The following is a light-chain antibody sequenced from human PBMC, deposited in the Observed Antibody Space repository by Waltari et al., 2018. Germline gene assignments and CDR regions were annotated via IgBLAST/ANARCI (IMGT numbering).Light chain of an antibody. CDR3: QSYDSSLSGRI. CDR1: SSNIGAGYD. J-gene: IGLJ2*01. V-gene: IGLV1-40*01. Sequence: QSVLTQPPSVSGAPGQRVTISCTGSSSNIGAGYDVPWYQKVPGTAPKPLIYVNTNRPSGVPDRFSGSRSGTSASLAITGLRAEDEADYYCQSYDSSLSGRIFGGGTKVTVL. CDR2: VNT.